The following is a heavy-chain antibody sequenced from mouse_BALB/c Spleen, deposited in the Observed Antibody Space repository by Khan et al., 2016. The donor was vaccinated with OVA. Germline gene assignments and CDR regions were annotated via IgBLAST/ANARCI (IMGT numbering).Heavy chain of an antibody. CDR1: GFTFSGYG. CDR3: ARDYYRCDDGYWYIDV. CDR2: INSSGGTS. V-gene: IGHV5-6-3*01. D-gene: IGHD2-14*01. Sequence: EVELVESGGGLVKPGGSLKLSCAASGFTFSGYGMPWVRQSPDKRLELVATINSSGGTSYYPDSVKRGSTISSDNAKNTLHLQMSSMKSEDTATYYSARDYYRCDDGYWYIDVWGGGTTVTVSS. J-gene: IGHJ1*01.